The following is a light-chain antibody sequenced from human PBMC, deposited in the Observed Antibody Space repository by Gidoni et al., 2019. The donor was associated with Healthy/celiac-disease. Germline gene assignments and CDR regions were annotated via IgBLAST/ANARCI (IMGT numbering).Light chain of an antibody. CDR3: QQSNSSPLT. Sequence: IKMTQPPSSLSASVGDRVTITCRASQSISSYLHWYQQKPGKAPKLLIYAASSLQSGVPSRFSGSGSGTDFTLTISSLQPEDFATYYCQQSNSSPLTFGGGTKVEIK. J-gene: IGKJ4*01. V-gene: IGKV1-39*01. CDR1: QSISSY. CDR2: AAS.